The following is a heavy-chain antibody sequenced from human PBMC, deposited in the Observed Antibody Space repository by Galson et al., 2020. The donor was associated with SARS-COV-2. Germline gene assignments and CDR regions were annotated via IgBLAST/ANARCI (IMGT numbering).Heavy chain of an antibody. CDR3: ARDPGYSYGYELDY. CDR1: GFTFSSYS. CDR2: ISSSSSYI. Sequence: GGSLRLSCAASGFTFSSYSMNWVRQAPGKGLEWVSSISSSSSYIYYADSVKGRFTISRDNAKNSLYLQMNSLRAEDTAVYYCARDPGYSYGYELDYWGQGTLVTGSS. J-gene: IGHJ4*02. V-gene: IGHV3-21*01. D-gene: IGHD5-18*01.